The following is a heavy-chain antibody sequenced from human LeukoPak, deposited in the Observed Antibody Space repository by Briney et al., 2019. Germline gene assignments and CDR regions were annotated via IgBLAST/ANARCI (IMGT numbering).Heavy chain of an antibody. CDR1: GYTFTSYY. J-gene: IGHJ3*02. D-gene: IGHD5-18*01. V-gene: IGHV1-46*01. Sequence: ASVKVSCKASGYTFTSYYMHWVRQAPGQGLEWMGIINPSGGSTSYAQKFQGRVTMTRDTSTSTAYMELSSLRSEDTAVYYCARDGPRGYSYGYNAFDIWGQGTMVTVSS. CDR2: INPSGGST. CDR3: ARDGPRGYSYGYNAFDI.